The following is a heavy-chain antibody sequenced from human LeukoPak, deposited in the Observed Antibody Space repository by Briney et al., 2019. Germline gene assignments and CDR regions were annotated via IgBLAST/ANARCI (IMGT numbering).Heavy chain of an antibody. V-gene: IGHV3-15*01. CDR1: RFTFTNAW. D-gene: IGHD3-10*01. CDR3: TTDLAITMVRALIGDAFVI. CDR2: IKSKTDGGTT. J-gene: IGHJ3*02. Sequence: KSGGSLRLSCAAGRFTFTNAWMCWVRQAPGKGLERVGRIKSKTDGGTTDYAAPVKGRFTISRDDSQNTLYLQMNSLKTEDTAVYCCTTDLAITMVRALIGDAFVICGQGTMVTVSS.